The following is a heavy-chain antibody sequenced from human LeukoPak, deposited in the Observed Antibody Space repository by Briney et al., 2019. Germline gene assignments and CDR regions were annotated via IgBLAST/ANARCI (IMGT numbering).Heavy chain of an antibody. CDR2: IKQDGSEK. CDR1: GFTFSSYW. D-gene: IGHD3-10*01. V-gene: IGHV3-7*03. Sequence: GGSLRLSCAASGFTFSSYWMSWVHQAPGKGLEWVANIKQDGSEKYYVDSVKGRFTISRDNAKNSLYLQMNSLRAEDTAVYYCASLRITMVRAVISDALDIWGQGTMVTVSS. J-gene: IGHJ3*02. CDR3: ASLRITMVRAVISDALDI.